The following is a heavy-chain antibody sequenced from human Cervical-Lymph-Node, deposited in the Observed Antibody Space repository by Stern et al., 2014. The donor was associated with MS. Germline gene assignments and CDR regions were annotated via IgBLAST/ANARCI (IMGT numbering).Heavy chain of an antibody. Sequence: EVQLVESGGGLVQPGGSLRLSCAASGFTFSTYAFSWVRQAPGKGLEWVSSISDSGVYTYYADSVKGRFTISRDNSKSMLYLEMQSLRAEDTAVYHCAKDLGRGVVVVPLYGLDVWGQGTPVTVSS. CDR3: AKDLGRGVVVVPLYGLDV. D-gene: IGHD2-2*01. J-gene: IGHJ6*02. CDR2: ISDSGVYT. V-gene: IGHV3-23*04. CDR1: GFTFSTYA.